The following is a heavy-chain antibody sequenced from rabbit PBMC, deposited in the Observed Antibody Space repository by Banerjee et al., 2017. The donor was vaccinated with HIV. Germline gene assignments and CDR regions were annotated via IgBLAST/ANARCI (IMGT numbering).Heavy chain of an antibody. J-gene: IGHJ6*01. CDR1: GFDFSRYY. CDR2: IYAGKGST. Sequence: QLKKTGGGLVQPGGSLTLSCTASGFDFSRYYMSWVRQAPGKGLEWIGIIYAGKGSTDYASWVNGRFTISSDNAQNTVDLQMNSLTAADTATYFCARRSGWGADYGMDLWGQGTLVTVS. V-gene: IGHV1S7*01. CDR3: ARRSGWGADYGMDL. D-gene: IGHD4-1*01.